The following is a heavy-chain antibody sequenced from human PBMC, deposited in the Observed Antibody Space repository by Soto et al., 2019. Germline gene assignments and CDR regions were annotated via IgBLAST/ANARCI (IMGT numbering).Heavy chain of an antibody. Sequence: EVQLVESGGGLIQPGGSLRLSCAASGFTVSSNSMSWVRQAPGKGLEWVSVIYSGGSTYYADSVKGRFTISRDNSKNTLYLQMNSLRAEDTAVYYCARDHYDILTGYYYYYGMDVWGQGTTVTVSS. CDR1: GFTVSSNS. J-gene: IGHJ6*02. D-gene: IGHD3-9*01. CDR2: IYSGGST. CDR3: ARDHYDILTGYYYYYGMDV. V-gene: IGHV3-53*01.